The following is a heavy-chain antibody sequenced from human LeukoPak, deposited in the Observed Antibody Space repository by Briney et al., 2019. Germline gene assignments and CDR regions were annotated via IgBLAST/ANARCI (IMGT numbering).Heavy chain of an antibody. D-gene: IGHD5/OR15-5a*01. J-gene: IGHJ4*02. CDR2: IYYSGIT. V-gene: IGHV4-39*01. CDR1: GSSISNSNSF. CDR3: ARRVYGTSQYY. Sequence: SETLSLTCTVSGSSISNSNSFWAWIRQPPGKGLEWIGTIYYSGITHYSPSLKSRVTISVDTSKNQFSLKLSSVTATDTALYYCARRVYGTSQYYWGQGTLVTVSS.